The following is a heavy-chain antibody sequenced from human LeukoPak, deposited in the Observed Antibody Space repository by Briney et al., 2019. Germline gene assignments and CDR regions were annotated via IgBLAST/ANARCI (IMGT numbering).Heavy chain of an antibody. CDR1: GFTFSSYI. V-gene: IGHV3-23*01. D-gene: IGHD1/OR15-1a*01. Sequence: GGSLRLSCAASGFTFSSYIMTWVRQAPGKGLEWVSAISPSGGSTFYADSVRGRFTISRDNSKNTLHLQMSSLRAEDTAVYYGSKRGTNGGPFDYWGQGTLVTVSS. CDR3: SKRGTNGGPFDY. CDR2: ISPSGGST. J-gene: IGHJ4*02.